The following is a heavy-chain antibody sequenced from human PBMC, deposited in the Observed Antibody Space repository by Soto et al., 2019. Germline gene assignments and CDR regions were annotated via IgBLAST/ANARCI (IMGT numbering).Heavy chain of an antibody. CDR2: ISSSGSTI. D-gene: IGHD2-2*02. CDR1: GFTFSSYE. CDR3: ASRNTGGFDY. J-gene: IGHJ4*02. V-gene: IGHV3-48*03. Sequence: SGGSLRLSCAASGFTFSSYEVNWVRQAPGKGLEWVSYISSSGSTIYYADSVKGRFTISRDNAKNSLYLQMNSLRVEDTAVYYCASRNTGGFDYWSQGTLVPVSS.